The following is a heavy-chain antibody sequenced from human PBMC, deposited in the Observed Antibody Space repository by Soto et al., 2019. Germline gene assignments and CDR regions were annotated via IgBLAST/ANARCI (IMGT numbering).Heavy chain of an antibody. D-gene: IGHD2-21*01. CDR1: GFTFSDYY. J-gene: IGHJ3*02. V-gene: IGHV3-11*01. Sequence: QVQLVESGGGLVKPGGSLRLSCAASGFTFSDYYMSWIRQAPGKGLEWVSYISSSGSTIYYADSVKGRFTISRDNAKNSLYLQMNSLRAEDTAVYYCARDRRVGCGGDCYSGDAFDIWGQGTMVTVSS. CDR3: ARDRRVGCGGDCYSGDAFDI. CDR2: ISSSGSTI.